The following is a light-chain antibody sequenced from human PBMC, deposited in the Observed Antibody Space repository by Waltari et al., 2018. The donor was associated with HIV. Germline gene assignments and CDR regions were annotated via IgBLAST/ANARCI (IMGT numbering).Light chain of an antibody. J-gene: IGKJ4*01. CDR3: QQYFATPPT. CDR2: WAS. CDR1: RTILYTSNNQNY. V-gene: IGKV4-1*01. Sequence: DIVMTQSPDSLAVSLGERATIKCKSSRTILYTSNNQNYLAWYQQKPGQPPKLLIYWASTRQPGVPDRFSGSGSGTDFTLTISSLQAEDVAVYSCQQYFATPPTCGGGTKVEIK.